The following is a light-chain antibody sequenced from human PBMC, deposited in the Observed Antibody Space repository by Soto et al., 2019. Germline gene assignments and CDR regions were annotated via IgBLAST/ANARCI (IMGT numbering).Light chain of an antibody. CDR3: QQYNNWTPLT. CDR1: QSVSSN. V-gene: IGKV3D-15*01. Sequence: EIVITQSPATLSVSPGEGATLSCRASQSVSSNLAWYQQKPGQAPRLLIYDASNRATGIPARFSGSGSGTEFTLTISSLQSEDFAVYYCQQYNNWTPLTFGGGTKVDIK. J-gene: IGKJ4*01. CDR2: DAS.